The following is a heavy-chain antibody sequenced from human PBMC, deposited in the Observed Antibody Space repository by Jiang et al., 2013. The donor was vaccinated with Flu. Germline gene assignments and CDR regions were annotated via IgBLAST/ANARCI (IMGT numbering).Heavy chain of an antibody. CDR1: VSSISAA. J-gene: IGHJ4*02. Sequence: VSSISAAWNWIRQSPSRGLEWLGRTYYRSKWYNDYAVSLKSRITIKPDTSRNQFSLQLNSVTPEDTAVYYCARVEETISPRPTDYYFDYWGQGTLVTVSS. CDR2: TYYRSKWYN. V-gene: IGHV6-1*01. D-gene: IGHD4/OR15-4a*01. CDR3: ARVEETISPRPTDYYFDY.